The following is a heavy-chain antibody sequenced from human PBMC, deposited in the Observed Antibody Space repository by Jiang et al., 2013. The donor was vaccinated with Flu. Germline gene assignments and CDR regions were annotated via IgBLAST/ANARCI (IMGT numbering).Heavy chain of an antibody. J-gene: IGHJ6*02. V-gene: IGHV3-30*18. CDR2: ISYDGSNK. Sequence: MHWVRQAPGKGLEWVAVISYDGSNKYYADSVKGRFTISRDNSKNTLYLQMNSLRAEDTAVYYCAKDLSPVCSGSYPACYYGMDVWGQGTTVTVSS. CDR3: AKDLSPVCSGSYPACYYGMDV. D-gene: IGHD1-26*01.